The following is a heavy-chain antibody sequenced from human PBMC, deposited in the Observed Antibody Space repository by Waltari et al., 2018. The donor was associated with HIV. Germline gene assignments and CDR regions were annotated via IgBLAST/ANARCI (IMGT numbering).Heavy chain of an antibody. CDR1: GYSISRGYY. Sequence: QVQLQESAPGLVKSSETLSLTCAVSGYSISRGYYWGWIRQPPGKGLEWIGTIHHSGSYYYNPSLKSRVTISVDTSKNHFSLKLSSVTAADTAVYYCARNTYYERSGYDFWGQGYLVTVSS. D-gene: IGHD3-22*01. CDR2: IHHSGSY. CDR3: ARNTYYERSGYDF. V-gene: IGHV4-38-2*01. J-gene: IGHJ4*02.